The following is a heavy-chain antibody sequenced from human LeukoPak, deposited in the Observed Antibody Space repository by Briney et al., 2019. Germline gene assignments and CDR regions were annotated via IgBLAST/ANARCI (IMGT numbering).Heavy chain of an antibody. CDR3: ARRRLMGSYYFDY. CDR2: IYHGEST. J-gene: IGHJ4*02. CDR1: GYSISSGYY. Sequence: SETLSLTCAVSGYSISSGYYWGWIRQPPGKGLEWIGSIYHGESTYYNPSLKSRVTISVDTSKNQLSLKLSSVTAADTAVYYCARRRLMGSYYFDYWGQGTLVTVSS. D-gene: IGHD1-26*01. V-gene: IGHV4-38-2*01.